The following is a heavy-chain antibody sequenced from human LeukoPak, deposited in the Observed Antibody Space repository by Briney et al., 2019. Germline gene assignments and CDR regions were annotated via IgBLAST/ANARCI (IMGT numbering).Heavy chain of an antibody. D-gene: IGHD6-13*01. J-gene: IGHJ4*02. Sequence: ASVKVSCKASGYTFTSHYMHWVRQAPGQGLEWMGLINPSGSSTLYAQKLQGRVTMTTDTSTSTAYMELRSLRSDDTAVYYCARGGYSSSWSYWGQGTLVTVSS. CDR2: INPSGSST. V-gene: IGHV1-46*01. CDR3: ARGGYSSSWSY. CDR1: GYTFTSHY.